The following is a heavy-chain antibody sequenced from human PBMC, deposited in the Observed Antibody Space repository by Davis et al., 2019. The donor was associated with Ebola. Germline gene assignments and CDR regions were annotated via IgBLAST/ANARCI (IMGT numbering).Heavy chain of an antibody. CDR3: ATDLFSSPPHY. D-gene: IGHD2-2*01. CDR1: GFTFRSYW. CDR2: IIQDGSDR. J-gene: IGHJ4*02. Sequence: PGGSLRLSCAASGFTFRSYWMSWVRQTPGKGLEWVANIIQDGSDRYYVDSVKGRFTISRDNAHNLLYLQMSSLRVEDTAVYYCATDLFSSPPHYWGQGTLVTVSS. V-gene: IGHV3-7*03.